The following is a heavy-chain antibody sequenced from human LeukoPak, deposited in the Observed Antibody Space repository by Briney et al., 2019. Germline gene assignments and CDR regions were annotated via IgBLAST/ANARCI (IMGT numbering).Heavy chain of an antibody. CDR3: ARSTVTTPNYFDY. D-gene: IGHD4-11*01. CDR1: GYTFTGYY. J-gene: IGHJ4*02. V-gene: IGHV1-18*04. Sequence: ASVKVSCKASGYTFTGYYMHWVRQAPGQGLEWMGWISAYNGNTNYAQKLQGRVTMTTDTSTSTAYMELRSLRSDDTAVYYCARSTVTTPNYFDYWGQGTLVTVSS. CDR2: ISAYNGNT.